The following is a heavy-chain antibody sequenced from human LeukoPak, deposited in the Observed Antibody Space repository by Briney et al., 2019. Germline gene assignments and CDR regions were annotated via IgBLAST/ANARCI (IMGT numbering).Heavy chain of an antibody. CDR1: GFTFSSHW. D-gene: IGHD6-13*01. V-gene: IGHV3-7*01. J-gene: IGHJ4*02. CDR3: ARDGTAAGLYFGY. CDR2: INQAGSEK. Sequence: PGGSLRLSCAASGFTFSSHWMSWVRQAPGKGLEWVANINQAGSEKHYVDSVKGRFTISRDTAKSSLYLQMNSLRAEDTAVYYCARDGTAAGLYFGYWGQGTLVTVSS.